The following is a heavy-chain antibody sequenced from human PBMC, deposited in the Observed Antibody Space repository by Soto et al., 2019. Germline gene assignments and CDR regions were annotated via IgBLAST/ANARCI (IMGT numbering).Heavy chain of an antibody. Sequence: GASVKVSCKASGYTVTSYDINLVRQATVQVLELIVWINPNIFNTCYSQKFQGRFTITMNTSIITSYIELSSLISDDTAVYYCAREPSGYFDYWGQGTLVTVSS. J-gene: IGHJ4*02. V-gene: IGHV1-8*01. CDR3: AREPSGYFDY. D-gene: IGHD2-15*01. CDR2: INPNIFNT. CDR1: GYTVTSYD.